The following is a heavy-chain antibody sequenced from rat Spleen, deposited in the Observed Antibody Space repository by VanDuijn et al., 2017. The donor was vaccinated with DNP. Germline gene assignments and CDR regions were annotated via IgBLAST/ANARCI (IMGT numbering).Heavy chain of an antibody. J-gene: IGHJ2*01. CDR3: ANSGYFDY. CDR1: GFTFSNSD. Sequence: EVKLVESGGGLVQPGRSLKLSCAASGFTFSNSDMAWVRQAPTKGLEWVASISTSGGSTYYRDSVKGRFTISRDNAKSTLYLQMDSLRSEDTATYYCANSGYFDYWGQGVMVTVSS. CDR2: ISTSGGST. V-gene: IGHV5-25*01.